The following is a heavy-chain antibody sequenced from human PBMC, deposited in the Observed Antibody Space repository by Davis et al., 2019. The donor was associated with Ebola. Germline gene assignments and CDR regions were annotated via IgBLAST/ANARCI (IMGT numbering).Heavy chain of an antibody. J-gene: IGHJ6*02. CDR1: GGSISSGGYY. V-gene: IGHV4-31*03. Sequence: SETLSLTCTVSGGSISSGGYYWSWIRQHPGKGLEWIGYIYYSGSTYYNPSLKSRVTISVDTSKNQFSLKLSSVTAADTAVYYCARDLHYYDYGMDVWGQGTTVTVSS. CDR3: ARDLHYYDYGMDV. CDR2: IYYSGST. D-gene: IGHD5/OR15-5a*01.